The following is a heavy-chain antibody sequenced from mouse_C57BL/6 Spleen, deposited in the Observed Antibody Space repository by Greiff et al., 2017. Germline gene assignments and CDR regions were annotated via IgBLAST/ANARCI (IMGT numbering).Heavy chain of an antibody. CDR1: GYTFTSYW. V-gene: IGHV1-5*01. CDR3: TRVYGSSYSAWFAY. CDR2: IYPGNSDT. Sequence: EVQRVESGTVLARPGASVKMSCKTSGYTFTSYWMHWVKQRPGQGREWIGAIYPGNSDTSYTTKFKGKAKLTAVTSASTAYMELSSLTNEDPAVYYCTRVYGSSYSAWFAYWGQGTLVTVSA. J-gene: IGHJ3*01. D-gene: IGHD1-1*01.